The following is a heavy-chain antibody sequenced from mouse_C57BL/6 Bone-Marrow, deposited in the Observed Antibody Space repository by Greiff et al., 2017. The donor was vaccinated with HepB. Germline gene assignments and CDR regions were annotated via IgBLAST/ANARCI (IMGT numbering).Heavy chain of an antibody. CDR1: GFSLTSYG. D-gene: IGHD2-12*01. CDR2: IWSGGST. J-gene: IGHJ4*01. Sequence: VKLMESGPGLVQPSQSLSITCTVSGFSLTSYGVHWVRQPPGKGLEWLGVIWSGGSTDYNAAFISRLSISKDNSKSQVFFKMNSLQADDTAIYYCAKNYDDGYAMDYWGQGTSVTVSS. CDR3: AKNYDDGYAMDY. V-gene: IGHV2-4*01.